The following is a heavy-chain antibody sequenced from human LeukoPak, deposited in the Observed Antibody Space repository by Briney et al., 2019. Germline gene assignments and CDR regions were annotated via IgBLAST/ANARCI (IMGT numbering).Heavy chain of an antibody. CDR3: AKDWRNVDTAMVKDY. CDR2: IVGSSSSI. Sequence: GGSLRLSCAASGFSFSTYGMNWVRQAPGKGLEWVSYIVGSSSSILYADSVKGRFTISRDNAKNSLYLQMNSLRAEDTAVYYCAKDWRNVDTAMVKDYWGQGTLVTVSS. D-gene: IGHD5-18*01. CDR1: GFSFSTYG. J-gene: IGHJ4*02. V-gene: IGHV3-48*01.